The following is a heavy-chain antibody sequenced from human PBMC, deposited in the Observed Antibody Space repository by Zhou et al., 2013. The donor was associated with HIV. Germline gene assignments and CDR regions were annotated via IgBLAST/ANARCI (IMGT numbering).Heavy chain of an antibody. J-gene: IGHJ2*01. V-gene: IGHV1-46*01. D-gene: IGHD3-10*01. CDR3: ARDLGASWRYFDL. CDR1: GYTFTNYY. CDR2: INPSGGST. Sequence: QVQLVQSWAEVKKPGASVKVSCKASGYTFTNYYIHWVRQAPGQGLEWMGIINPSGGSTTYARKFQGRVTMTSDTSTRTVYMELSSLRSQDTAMYYCARDLGASWRYFDLWGRGTLVTVSS.